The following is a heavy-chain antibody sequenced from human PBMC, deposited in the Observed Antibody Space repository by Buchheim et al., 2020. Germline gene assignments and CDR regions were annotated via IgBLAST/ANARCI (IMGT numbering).Heavy chain of an antibody. J-gene: IGHJ4*02. D-gene: IGHD1-26*01. CDR3: ARAGPSGSYVKSSYYFDY. Sequence: QVQLVQSGAEVKKPGASVKVSRKASGYTFTSYYMHWVRQAPGQGLEWMGIINPSGGSTSYAQKFQGRVTMTRDTSTSTVYMELSSLRSEDTAVYYCARAGPSGSYVKSSYYFDYWGQGTL. V-gene: IGHV1-46*01. CDR2: INPSGGST. CDR1: GYTFTSYY.